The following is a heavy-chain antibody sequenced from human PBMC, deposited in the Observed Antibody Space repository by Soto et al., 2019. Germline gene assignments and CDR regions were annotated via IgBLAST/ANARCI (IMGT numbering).Heavy chain of an antibody. CDR1: GYTFTSYY. CDR3: ARGPATIFGVVNPPYNWFDP. Sequence: ASVKVSCKASGYTFTSYYMHWVRQAPGQGLEWMGIINPSGGSTSYAQKFQGRVTMTRDTSTSTVYMELSSLRSEDTAVYYCARGPATIFGVVNPPYNWFDPWGQGTLVTVSS. J-gene: IGHJ5*02. D-gene: IGHD3-3*01. V-gene: IGHV1-46*01. CDR2: INPSGGST.